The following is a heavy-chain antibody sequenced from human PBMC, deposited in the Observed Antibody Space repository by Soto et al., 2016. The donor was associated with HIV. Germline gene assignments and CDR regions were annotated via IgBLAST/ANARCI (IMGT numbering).Heavy chain of an antibody. V-gene: IGHV4-59*01. CDR2: IYYSGST. Sequence: QVQLQESGPGLVKPSETLSLNCTVSGGSISSYYWSWIRQPPGKGLEWIGYIYYSGSTNYNPSLESRVTMSVDMSKNQFSLKLTSATAADSAVYFCARGLIVWVRALFDPWGQGPWSPSPQ. CDR1: GGSISSYY. D-gene: IGHD3-16*01. J-gene: IGHJ5*02. CDR3: ARGLIVWVRALFDP.